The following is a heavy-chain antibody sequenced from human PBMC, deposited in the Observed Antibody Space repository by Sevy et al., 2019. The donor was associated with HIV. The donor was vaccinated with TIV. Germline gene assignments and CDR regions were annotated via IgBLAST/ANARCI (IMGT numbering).Heavy chain of an antibody. J-gene: IGHJ4*02. V-gene: IGHV1-18*01. CDR3: AMSQRGWELLYYFDY. Sequence: ASVKVSCKASGYTFTSYGISWVRQAPGQGLEWMGWISAYNGNTNYAQKLQGRVTMTTDTSTSTAYMELRSLRSDDTAVYYCAMSQRGWELLYYFDYWGQGTLVTVSS. CDR2: ISAYNGNT. D-gene: IGHD1-26*01. CDR1: GYTFTSYG.